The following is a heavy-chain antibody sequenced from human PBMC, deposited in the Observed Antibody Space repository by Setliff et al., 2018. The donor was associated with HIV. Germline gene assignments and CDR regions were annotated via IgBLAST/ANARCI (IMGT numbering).Heavy chain of an antibody. Sequence: GGSLRLSCVASGFTFSGYTMNWVRQAPGKGLEWVASISHNGAYIYYTFFVRGQVTISADNSNTTAYLQWSSLKASDTAMYFCARLSQRIRIFGVINRGEEFDIWGQGTMVTVSS. CDR2: ISHNGAYI. CDR1: GFTFSGYT. V-gene: IGHV3-21*04. J-gene: IGHJ3*02. CDR3: ARLSQRIRIFGVINRGEEFDI. D-gene: IGHD3-3*01.